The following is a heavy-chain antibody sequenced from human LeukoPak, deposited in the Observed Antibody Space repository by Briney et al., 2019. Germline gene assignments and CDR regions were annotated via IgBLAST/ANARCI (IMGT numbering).Heavy chain of an antibody. D-gene: IGHD3-22*01. CDR1: GFTFSSYA. CDR3: AKVEVTYYYDSSGYLDC. Sequence: PGGSLRLSCAASGFTFSSYAMSWVRQAPGKGLEWVSAISVSGGSTYYADSVKGRFTISRDNSKNTLYLQMNSLRAEDTAVYYCAKVEVTYYYDSSGYLDCWGQGTLVTVSS. CDR2: ISVSGGST. V-gene: IGHV3-23*01. J-gene: IGHJ4*02.